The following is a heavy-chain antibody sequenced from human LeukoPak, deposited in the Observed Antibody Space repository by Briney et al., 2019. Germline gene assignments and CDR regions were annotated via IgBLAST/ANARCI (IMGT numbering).Heavy chain of an antibody. CDR3: ARDLHETTYYDYVWGRVGGFDY. J-gene: IGHJ4*02. CDR1: GFIFEDST. V-gene: IGHV3-43*01. D-gene: IGHD3-16*01. Sequence: GGSLRLSCTASGFIFEDSTTHWVRQSPGKGLEWVSFFSWFAGKTNYADSVKGRFTISRDNAKNSLYLQMNSLRAEDTAVYYCARDLHETTYYDYVWGRVGGFDYWGQGTLVTVSS. CDR2: FSWFAGKT.